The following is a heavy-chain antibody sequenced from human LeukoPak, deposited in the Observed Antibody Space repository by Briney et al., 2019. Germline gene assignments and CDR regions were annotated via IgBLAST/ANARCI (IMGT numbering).Heavy chain of an antibody. D-gene: IGHD6-19*01. Sequence: GGSLRLSCTSSGYTYSSYTMLWVRQAPGKGLEWVSAIDGSGVTSFYGDSVKARFTISRDNSKNTLYLQMNSLRAEDTALYYCAKRVAEQSTSWYIDIWGLGTMVTVSS. CDR1: GYTYSSYT. V-gene: IGHV3-23*02. CDR2: IDGSGVTS. CDR3: AKRVAEQSTSWYIDI. J-gene: IGHJ3*02.